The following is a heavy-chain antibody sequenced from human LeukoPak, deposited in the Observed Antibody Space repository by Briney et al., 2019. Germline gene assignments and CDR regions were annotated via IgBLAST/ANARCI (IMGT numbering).Heavy chain of an antibody. CDR1: GYTFTKYG. CDR2: INTDTGNP. D-gene: IGHD2-8*01. V-gene: IGHV7-4-1*02. J-gene: IGHJ6*03. CDR3: ARGIGIGTVLMVHGNMDV. Sequence: ASVKVSCKASGYTFTKYGVYWVRQAPGQGLEWMGWINTDTGNPTYAQGFTGRFVFSLDTSVSTTYLQISSLKPEDTAVYYCARGIGIGTVLMVHGNMDVWGKGTTVTISS.